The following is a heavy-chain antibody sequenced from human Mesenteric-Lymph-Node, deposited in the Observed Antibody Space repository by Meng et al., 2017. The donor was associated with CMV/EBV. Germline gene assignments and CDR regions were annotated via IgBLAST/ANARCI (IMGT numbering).Heavy chain of an antibody. V-gene: IGHV3-21*01. D-gene: IGHD3-16*01. Sequence: LSLTCAVSGFSFSTYTMNWVRQAPGKGLEWVSSISSESTYIYYADSVKGRFTISRDNAKNSLYLQMNSLRAEDTAMYYCARDPVGYAAVNYFDYWGQGTLVTVSS. CDR3: ARDPVGYAAVNYFDY. J-gene: IGHJ4*02. CDR2: ISSESTYI. CDR1: GFSFSTYT.